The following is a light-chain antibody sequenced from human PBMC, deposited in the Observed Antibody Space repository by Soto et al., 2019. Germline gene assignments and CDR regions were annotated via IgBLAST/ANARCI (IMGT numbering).Light chain of an antibody. J-gene: IGLJ3*02. V-gene: IGLV2-14*01. CDR1: SSDVGGYNS. CDR2: EVS. CDR3: SSYAGNNIVL. Sequence: QSALTQPASVSGSPGQSITISCTGTSSDVGGYNSVSWYQHHPGKAPKLMISEVSNRPSGVSNRFSGSKSGNTASLTISGLQAEDEADYYCSSYAGNNIVLFGGGTKLTVL.